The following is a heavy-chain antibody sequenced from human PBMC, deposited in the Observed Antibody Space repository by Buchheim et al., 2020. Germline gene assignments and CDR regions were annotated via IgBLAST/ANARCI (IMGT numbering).Heavy chain of an antibody. CDR2: ISGSAGST. CDR1: GLPFSSYA. J-gene: IGHJ6*02. D-gene: IGHD3-9*01. CDR3: AKSRGFDWLLYNKGLIPMDV. V-gene: IGHV3-23*01. Sequence: EVQLLESGGGLVQPGGSLRLSCAASGLPFSSYAMTWVRQAPGKGLEWVSTISGSAGSTYYADSVKGRFTISRDNSKNTLYLQMNSLGAEDSAVYYCAKSRGFDWLLYNKGLIPMDVWGQGTT.